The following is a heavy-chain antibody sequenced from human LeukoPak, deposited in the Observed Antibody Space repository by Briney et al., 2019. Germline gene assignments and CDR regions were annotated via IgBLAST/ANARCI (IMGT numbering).Heavy chain of an antibody. V-gene: IGHV1-46*01. CDR1: GYTFTSYY. CDR2: INPSGGST. CDR3: ARVRSRDGYNTWQFDY. J-gene: IGHJ4*02. Sequence: GASVKVSCKASGYTFTSYYMHWVRQAPGQGLEWMGIINPSGGSTSYAQKFQGRVTMTRDTSTSTVYMELSSLRSEDTAVYYCARVRSRDGYNTWQFDYWGQGTLVTVSS. D-gene: IGHD5-24*01.